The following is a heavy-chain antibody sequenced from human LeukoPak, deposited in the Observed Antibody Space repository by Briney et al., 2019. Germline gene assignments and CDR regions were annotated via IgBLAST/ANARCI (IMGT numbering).Heavy chain of an antibody. Sequence: GESLKISCKGSGYSFTSYWISWVRQMPGKGLEWMGRIYPSDSYTNYSPSFQGHVTISADKSISTAYLQWSSLKASDTAMYYCARHRAPPDIVVVPAANPYYYGMDVWGQGTTVTVSS. J-gene: IGHJ6*02. D-gene: IGHD2-2*01. V-gene: IGHV5-10-1*01. CDR1: GYSFTSYW. CDR3: ARHRAPPDIVVVPAANPYYYGMDV. CDR2: IYPSDSYT.